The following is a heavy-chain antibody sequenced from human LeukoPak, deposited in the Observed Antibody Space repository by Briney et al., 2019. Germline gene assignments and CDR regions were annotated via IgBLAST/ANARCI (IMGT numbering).Heavy chain of an antibody. CDR3: AKQTDTTGSRGGAFDI. CDR2: ISNSGGST. V-gene: IGHV3-23*01. Sequence: PGGSLRLSCAASGFTFSNYAMSWVRQAPGKGLEWVSTISNSGGSTYSADSMKGRFTISRDNSKNTLSLQMSGLGAEDTAVYYCAKQTDTTGSRGGAFDIWGQGTMVTVSS. J-gene: IGHJ3*02. D-gene: IGHD3-22*01. CDR1: GFTFSNYA.